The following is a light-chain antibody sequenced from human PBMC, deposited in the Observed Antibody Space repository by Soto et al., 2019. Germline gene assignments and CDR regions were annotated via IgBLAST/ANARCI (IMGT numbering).Light chain of an antibody. CDR1: SSDVGGYNY. CDR3: SSYAGSSTWV. Sequence: QSALTQPRSVSGSPGQSVTISCTGTSSDVGGYNYVSWYQQHPGKAPKLMIYDVSTRPSGVPDRFSGSKSGNTASLTISGLQAEDEADYYCSSYAGSSTWVFGGGTKLTVL. J-gene: IGLJ3*02. V-gene: IGLV2-11*01. CDR2: DVS.